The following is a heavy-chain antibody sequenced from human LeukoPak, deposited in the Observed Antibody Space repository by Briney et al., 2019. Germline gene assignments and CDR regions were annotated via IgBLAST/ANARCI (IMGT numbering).Heavy chain of an antibody. V-gene: IGHV3-21*01. CDR2: ISSSSSYI. Sequence: PGGSLRLSCAASGFTFSSYSMNWVRQAPGKGLEWVSSISSSSSYIYYADSVKGRFTISRDNAKNSLYLQMNSLRAEDTAVYYCARGLSSLSVQLERPNFDYWGQGTLVTVSS. CDR1: GFTFSSYS. J-gene: IGHJ4*02. D-gene: IGHD1-1*01. CDR3: ARGLSSLSVQLERPNFDY.